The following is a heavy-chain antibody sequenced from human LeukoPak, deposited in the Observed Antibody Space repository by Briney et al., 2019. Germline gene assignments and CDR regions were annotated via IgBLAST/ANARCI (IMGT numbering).Heavy chain of an antibody. CDR2: IIPILGIA. CDR1: GGTFSSYA. V-gene: IGHV1-69*04. J-gene: IGHJ6*02. D-gene: IGHD6-13*01. CDR3: ARGGSIAAAGTYYYYGMDV. Sequence: SVKVSCKASGGTFSSYAISWVRQAPGQGLEWMGRIIPILGIANYAQRFQGRVTITADKSTSTAYMELSSLRSEDTAVYYCARGGSIAAAGTYYYYGMDVWGQGTTVTVSS.